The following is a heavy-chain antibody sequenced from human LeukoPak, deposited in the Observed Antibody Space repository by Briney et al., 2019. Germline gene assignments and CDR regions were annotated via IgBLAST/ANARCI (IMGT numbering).Heavy chain of an antibody. J-gene: IGHJ4*02. Sequence: GGSLRLSCAASGFTFDDYGMTWVRQAPGKGLEWVSGINYNGGSRSYEDSVKGRFTISRDNAKNSLYLQMNSLRDEDTALYYCVKGDINSRNWYGAYHFDAWGQGTLVTVSS. CDR2: INYNGGSR. CDR1: GFTFDDYG. V-gene: IGHV3-20*04. CDR3: VKGDINSRNWYGAYHFDA. D-gene: IGHD6-13*01.